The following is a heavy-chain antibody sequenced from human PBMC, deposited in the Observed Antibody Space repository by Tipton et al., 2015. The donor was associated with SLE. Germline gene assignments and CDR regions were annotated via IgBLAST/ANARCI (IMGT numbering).Heavy chain of an antibody. Sequence: TLSLTCAVYGGSFSGYYWSWIRQPPGKGLEWIGEINHSGSTNYNPSLKSRVTISVDTSKNQFSLKLSSVTAADTAVYYCARHTGIWYFDLWGRGTLVTVSS. V-gene: IGHV4-34*01. CDR1: GGSFSGYY. CDR2: INHSGST. CDR3: ARHTGIWYFDL. D-gene: IGHD1-14*01. J-gene: IGHJ2*01.